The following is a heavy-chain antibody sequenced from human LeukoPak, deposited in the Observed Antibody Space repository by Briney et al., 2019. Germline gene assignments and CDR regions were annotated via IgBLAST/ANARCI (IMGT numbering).Heavy chain of an antibody. V-gene: IGHV1-8*01. CDR1: GYTFTSYD. CDR2: MNPKSGNT. J-gene: IGHJ4*02. CDR3: ARVTGSIDY. Sequence: GASVKVSCKASGYTFTSYDINWVRRANGQGLEWMGWMNPKSGNTGYAQKFQGRVTMTRDTSISTAYMELSSLRSEDTAVYYCARVTGSIDYWGQGTLVTVSS. D-gene: IGHD1-26*01.